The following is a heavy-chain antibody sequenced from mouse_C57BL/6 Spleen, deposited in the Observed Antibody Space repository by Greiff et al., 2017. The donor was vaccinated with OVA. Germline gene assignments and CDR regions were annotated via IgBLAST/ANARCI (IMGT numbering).Heavy chain of an antibody. CDR3: AREGYDYRFAY. CDR1: GYAFSSSW. V-gene: IGHV1-82*01. CDR2: IYPGDGDT. J-gene: IGHJ3*01. Sequence: VQLQQSGPELVKPGASVKISCKASGYAFSSSWMNWVKQRPGKGLEWIGRIYPGDGDTNYNGKFKGKATLTADKSSSTAYMQLSSLTSEDSAVYVCAREGYDYRFAYWGQGTLVTVSA. D-gene: IGHD2-4*01.